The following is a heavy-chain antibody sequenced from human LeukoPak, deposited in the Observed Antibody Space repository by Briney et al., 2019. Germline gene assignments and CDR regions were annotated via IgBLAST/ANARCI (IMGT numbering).Heavy chain of an antibody. Sequence: SETLSLTCTVSGYSISSGYYWGWIRQPPGKGLEWIGSIYHSGSTYYNPSLKSRVTISVDTSKNQFSLKLSSVTAADTAVYYCAREDSGSYYEPRDAFDIWGQGTMVTVSS. D-gene: IGHD1-26*01. J-gene: IGHJ3*02. CDR3: AREDSGSYYEPRDAFDI. CDR1: GYSISSGYY. V-gene: IGHV4-38-2*02. CDR2: IYHSGST.